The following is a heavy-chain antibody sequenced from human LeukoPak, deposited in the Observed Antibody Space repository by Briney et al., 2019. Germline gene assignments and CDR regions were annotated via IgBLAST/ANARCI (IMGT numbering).Heavy chain of an antibody. V-gene: IGHV4-34*01. D-gene: IGHD3-16*02. CDR3: ARGRFFWGSYRYTRLWFDP. CDR1: GGSFSGYY. Sequence: PSETLSLTCAVYGGSFSGYYWSWIRQPPGKGLEWIGEINHSGSTNYNPSLKSRVTISVDTSKNQFSLKLSSVTAADTAVYYCARGRFFWGSYRYTRLWFDPWGQGTLVTVSS. J-gene: IGHJ5*02. CDR2: INHSGST.